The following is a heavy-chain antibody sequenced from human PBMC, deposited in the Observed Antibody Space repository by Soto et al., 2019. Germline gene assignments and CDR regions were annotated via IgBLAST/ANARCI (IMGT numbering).Heavy chain of an antibody. CDR1: GGSISSGGYY. Sequence: QVQLQESGPGLVQPSQTLSLTCTVSGGSISSGGYYWSWIRQHPGTGLEWTGDISYSGSTYYHPSLKSRVTISVDTSRNQFSLIVNSVTASDTAVYYCARGVLHWGQGTLVTVSS. J-gene: IGHJ4*01. CDR2: ISYSGST. CDR3: ARGVLH. V-gene: IGHV4-31*03.